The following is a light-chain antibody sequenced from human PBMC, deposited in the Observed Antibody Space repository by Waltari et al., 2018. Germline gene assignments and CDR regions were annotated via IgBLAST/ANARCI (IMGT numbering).Light chain of an antibody. Sequence: QSALTQPASVSGSPGQSITISCSGTDSDVGAYDFVSWYQQHPGKAPHLIIYAVSNRPSVIFNRFSASKSGNTASLTISGLQAEDEADYYCSSYTTSSAPGVFGTGTRVTVL. V-gene: IGLV2-14*01. CDR3: SSYTTSSAPGV. J-gene: IGLJ1*01. CDR1: DSDVGAYDF. CDR2: AVS.